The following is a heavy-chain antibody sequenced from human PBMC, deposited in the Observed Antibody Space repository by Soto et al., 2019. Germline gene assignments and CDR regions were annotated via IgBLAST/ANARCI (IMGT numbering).Heavy chain of an antibody. CDR3: APVNYGDSTGGWFDP. CDR1: GFSLSTSGVG. D-gene: IGHD4-17*01. J-gene: IGHJ5*02. CDR2: IYWNDDK. V-gene: IGHV2-5*01. Sequence: SGPTLVNPTQTLTLTCTFSGFSLSTSGVGVGWIRQPPGKALEWLALIYWNDDKRYSPSLKSRLTITKDTSKNQVVLTMTNMDPVDTATYYCAPVNYGDSTGGWFDPWGQGTLVTVSS.